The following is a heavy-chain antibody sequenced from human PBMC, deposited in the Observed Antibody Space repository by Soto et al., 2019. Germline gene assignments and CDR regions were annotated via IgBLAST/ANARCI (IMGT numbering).Heavy chain of an antibody. D-gene: IGHD2-15*01. V-gene: IGHV3-33*01. CDR2: IWYDGSNK. J-gene: IGHJ4*02. CDR3: ARGPPSAAFDY. CDR1: GFTFSSYG. Sequence: GGSLRLSCAASGFTFSSYGMHWVRQAPGKGLEWVAVIWYDGSNKYYADSVKGRFTISRDNSKNTLYLQMNSLRAEDTAVYYCARGPPSAAFDYWGQGTLVTVSS.